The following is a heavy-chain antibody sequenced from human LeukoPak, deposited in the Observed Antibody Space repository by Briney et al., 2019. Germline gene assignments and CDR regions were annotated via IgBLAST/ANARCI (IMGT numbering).Heavy chain of an antibody. CDR3: ARDPGLDY. Sequence: GGSLRLSCAASGFTFSSYSMSWVRQAPGKGLEWVSYISSSSNTIYYADSVKGRFTISRDNAKNSLYLQMSSLRDEDTAVYYCARDPGLDYWGQGTLVTVSS. V-gene: IGHV3-48*02. CDR1: GFTFSSYS. J-gene: IGHJ4*02. CDR2: ISSSSNTI.